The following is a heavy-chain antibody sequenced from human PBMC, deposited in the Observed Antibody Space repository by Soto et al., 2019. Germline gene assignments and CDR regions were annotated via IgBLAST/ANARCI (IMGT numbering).Heavy chain of an antibody. CDR1: GFTFSSYA. CDR2: ISGSGGST. CDR3: AKDREYYDILTGYYNKVGYYYYGMDV. D-gene: IGHD3-9*01. V-gene: IGHV3-23*01. J-gene: IGHJ6*02. Sequence: GGSLRLSCAASGFTFSSYAMSWVRQAPGKGLEWVSAISGSGGSTYYADSVKGRFTISRDNSKKTLYLQMNSLRAEDTAVYYCAKDREYYDILTGYYNKVGYYYYGMDVWGQGTTVTVSS.